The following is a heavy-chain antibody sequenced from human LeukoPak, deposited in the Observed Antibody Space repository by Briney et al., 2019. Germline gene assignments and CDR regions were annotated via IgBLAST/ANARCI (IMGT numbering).Heavy chain of an antibody. D-gene: IGHD2-2*01. Sequence: PSETLSLTCTVSGGSISSSSYYWGWLRQPPGKGREWIGSIYYSGSTYDNPSLKSRVTISVDTSKNQFSLKLSSVTAADTAVYYCARHFRCSSTSCPRGVYYYMDVWGKGTTVTVSS. CDR1: GGSISSSSYY. CDR2: IYYSGST. V-gene: IGHV4-39*01. J-gene: IGHJ6*03. CDR3: ARHFRCSSTSCPRGVYYYMDV.